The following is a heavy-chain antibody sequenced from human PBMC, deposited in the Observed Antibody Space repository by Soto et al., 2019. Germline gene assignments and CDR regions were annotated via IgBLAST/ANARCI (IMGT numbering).Heavy chain of an antibody. V-gene: IGHV3-23*01. CDR1: GFTFSSYA. D-gene: IGHD6-6*01. J-gene: IGHJ4*02. CDR3: ARDSSPGPVDY. Sequence: GGSLRLSCAASGFTFSSYAMSWVRQAPGKGLEWVSAISGSGGSTYYADSVKGRFTISRDNAKNSLYLQMSSLRAEDTAVYYCARDSSPGPVDYWGQGTLVTVSS. CDR2: ISGSGGST.